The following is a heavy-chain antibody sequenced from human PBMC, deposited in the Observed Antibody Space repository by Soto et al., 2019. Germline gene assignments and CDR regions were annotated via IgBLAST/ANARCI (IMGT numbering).Heavy chain of an antibody. CDR1: GFSISSSSYY. CDR3: ARVGWLRFGNEAY. J-gene: IGHJ4*02. CDR2: IYYSGST. Sequence: PSETLSLTCTVSGFSISSSSYYWVWIRQPPGKGLEWIGSIYYSGSTYYNPSLKSRVTISVDTSKNQFSLKLRSVTAADTAVYYCARVGWLRFGNEAYWGQGTLVTVSS. V-gene: IGHV4-39*01. D-gene: IGHD5-12*01.